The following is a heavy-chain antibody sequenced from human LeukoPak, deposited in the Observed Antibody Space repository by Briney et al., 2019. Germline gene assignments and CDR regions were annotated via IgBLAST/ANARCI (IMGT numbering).Heavy chain of an antibody. V-gene: IGHV1-46*01. D-gene: IGHD1-26*01. CDR3: ATDSEVGAFDY. CDR1: GYTFTSYY. Sequence: ASVKVSCTASGYTFTSYYMHWVRQAPGQGLEWMGIINPSGGSTSYAQKFQGRVTMTRDTSTSTVYMELSSLRSEDTAVYYCATDSEVGAFDYWGQGTLVTDSS. CDR2: INPSGGST. J-gene: IGHJ4*02.